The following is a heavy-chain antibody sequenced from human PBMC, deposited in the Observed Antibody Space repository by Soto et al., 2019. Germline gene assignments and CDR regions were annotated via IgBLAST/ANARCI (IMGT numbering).Heavy chain of an antibody. V-gene: IGHV4-59*01. D-gene: IGHD2-21*02. Sequence: QVQLQESGPGLVKPSETLSLTCTVSGGSISSYYWSWIRQPPGKGLEWIGYIYYSGSTNYNPSLKIRVAISVDTAKTQFSLKLSAVTAADTAVYCCAGAGDVAKADCDVWGQGTTVTVSS. CDR1: GGSISSYY. CDR3: AGAGDVAKADCDV. J-gene: IGHJ6*02. CDR2: IYYSGST.